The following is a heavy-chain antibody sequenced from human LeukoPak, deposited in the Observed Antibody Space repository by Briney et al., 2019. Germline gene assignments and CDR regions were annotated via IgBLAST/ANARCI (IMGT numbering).Heavy chain of an antibody. CDR1: GGSISSYY. Sequence: SETLSLTCTVSGGSISSYYWSWIRQPPGKGLEWIGYIYYSGSTNYNPSLKSRVTISVDTSKNQFSLKLSSVTAADKAVYYYAREIDPWIGAYYFDYWGQGALVTVSS. CDR2: IYYSGST. CDR3: AREIDPWIGAYYFDY. J-gene: IGHJ4*02. V-gene: IGHV4-59*01. D-gene: IGHD3-16*01.